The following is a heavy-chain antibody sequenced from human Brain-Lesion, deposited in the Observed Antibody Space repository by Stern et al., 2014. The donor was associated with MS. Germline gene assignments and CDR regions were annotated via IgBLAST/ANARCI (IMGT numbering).Heavy chain of an antibody. V-gene: IGHV4-61*02. D-gene: IGHD2-2*01. CDR3: ARGRVVPGFQYYATDV. J-gene: IGHJ6*02. CDR1: GGSISSGGYY. Sequence: VQLVESGPGLVKPSQTLSLSCTVSGGSISSGGYYWSWIRQPAGKGLEWIGRIFNSGSTSYNPSLKSRVTISIATSKNQFSRRLNSRTAADTAVYYCARGRVVPGFQYYATDVWGQGTTVIVSS. CDR2: IFNSGST.